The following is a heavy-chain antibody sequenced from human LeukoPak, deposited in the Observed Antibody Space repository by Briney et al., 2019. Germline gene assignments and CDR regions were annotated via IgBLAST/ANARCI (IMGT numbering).Heavy chain of an antibody. D-gene: IGHD6-19*01. CDR1: GFSLSTFA. J-gene: IGHJ3*02. CDR2: ISGSDGSA. CDR3: AKGVRVAVAGTPDAFDM. V-gene: IGHV3-23*01. Sequence: GGSLRLSCAASGFSLSTFAMSWVRQAPGKGLEWVSAISGSDGSAYYADSVQGRFTISRDNSKNTLYLQMNSLGAEDTAVYYCAKGVRVAVAGTPDAFDMWGQGTMVTVSS.